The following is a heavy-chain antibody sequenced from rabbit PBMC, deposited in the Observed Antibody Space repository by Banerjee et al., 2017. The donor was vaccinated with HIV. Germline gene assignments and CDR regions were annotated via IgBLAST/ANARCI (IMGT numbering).Heavy chain of an antibody. J-gene: IGHJ2*01. CDR3: ARHYFGAFDP. D-gene: IGHD2-1*01. V-gene: IGHV1S7*01. CDR2: IYPGFGIT. CDR1: GIDFNSYG. Sequence: QELVESGGGLVQAGESLKLSCKASGIDFNSYGITWVRQAPGKGLEWIGYIYPGFGITNYANSVKGRFTISSDNAQNTLFLRVTSLTASDTATYFCARHYFGAFDPWGQGTLVTV.